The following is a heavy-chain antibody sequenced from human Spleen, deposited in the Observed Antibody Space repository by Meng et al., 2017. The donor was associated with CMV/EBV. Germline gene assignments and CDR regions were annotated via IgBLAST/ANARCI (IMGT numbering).Heavy chain of an antibody. D-gene: IGHD3-10*01. CDR3: ARSMVRGVSSYYGMDV. Sequence: ASVKVSCKASGYTFTDYFMHWVRQAPGYGLEWMGWINPNSGGTNFAQKIQGRVTMTTDTSTSTAYMELRSLRSDDTAVYYCARSMVRGVSSYYGMDVWGQGTTVTVSS. J-gene: IGHJ6*02. V-gene: IGHV1-2*02. CDR2: INPNSGGT. CDR1: GYTFTDYF.